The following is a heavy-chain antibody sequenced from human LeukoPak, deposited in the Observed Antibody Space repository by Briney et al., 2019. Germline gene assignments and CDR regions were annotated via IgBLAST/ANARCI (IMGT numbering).Heavy chain of an antibody. CDR2: ITGSGDTT. V-gene: IGHV3-64*01. CDR3: ARSSGSSGANWFDP. CDR1: GFSFSSYS. Sequence: GGSLRLSCAASGFSFSSYSMHWVRQAPGKGLEYVSAITGSGDTTYYANSVKGRFTISRDNSQNTLYLQMGSLTTEDMAVYYCARSSGSSGANWFDPWGQGTLVTVSS. D-gene: IGHD6-6*01. J-gene: IGHJ5*02.